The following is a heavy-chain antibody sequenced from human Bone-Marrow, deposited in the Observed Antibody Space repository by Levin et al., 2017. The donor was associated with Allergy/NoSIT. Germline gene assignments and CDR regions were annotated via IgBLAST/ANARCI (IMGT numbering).Heavy chain of an antibody. CDR2: IYNNGDT. CDR1: GASIGNFY. J-gene: IGHJ3*02. Sequence: SGGSLRLSCTVSGASIGNFYWSWIRQTPGKGLEWIGNIYNNGDTNYNPSLGRRVAISIDTSKNQFSLKLTSVTAADTAVYYCARERDDRADAFDIWGQGTLVTISS. V-gene: IGHV4-59*13. CDR3: ARERDDRADAFDI.